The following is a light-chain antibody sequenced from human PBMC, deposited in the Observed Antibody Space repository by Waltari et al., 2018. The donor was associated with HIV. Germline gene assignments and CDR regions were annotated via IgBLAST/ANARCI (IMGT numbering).Light chain of an antibody. V-gene: IGLV2-8*01. CDR3: SSYAGNTILI. CDR1: SSDIGASNL. Sequence: QSALTQPPSASGSPGQSVTISCTGTSSDIGASNLVSWYQQYSGKAPKLMIFEVTKRPSGVPDRFSGSKSGNTASLTVSGLQAEDEADYYCSSYAGNTILIFGGGTKVTVL. J-gene: IGLJ2*01. CDR2: EVT.